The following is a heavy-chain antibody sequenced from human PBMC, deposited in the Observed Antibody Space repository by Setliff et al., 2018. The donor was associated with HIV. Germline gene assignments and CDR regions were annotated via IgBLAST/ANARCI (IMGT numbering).Heavy chain of an antibody. CDR3: ARGSSFADI. Sequence: ETLSLTCAVYGGSFSGYYWSWIRQPPGKGLEWIGEINHSGSTNYNLSLKSRVTISVDTSKNQFSLKLSSVTAADTAVYYCARGSSFADIWGQGTMVTVS. J-gene: IGHJ3*02. D-gene: IGHD2-2*01. CDR1: GGSFSGYY. V-gene: IGHV4-34*01. CDR2: INHSGST.